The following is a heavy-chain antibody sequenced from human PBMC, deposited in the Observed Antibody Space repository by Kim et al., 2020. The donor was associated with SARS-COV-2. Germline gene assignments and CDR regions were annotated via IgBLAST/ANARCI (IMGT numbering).Heavy chain of an antibody. CDR3: ARGRGYNYGYYFDH. J-gene: IGHJ4*02. CDR1: GFTFSDYY. D-gene: IGHD5-18*01. V-gene: IGHV3-11*01. CDR2: SSGSGNII. Sequence: GGSLRLSCAASGFTFSDYYMSWIRQAPGKGLEWVSYSSGSGNIIYYADSVRGRFTLSRDNAKNSLYLQMNSLRAEDTAVYYCARGRGYNYGYYFDHWGQGTLVTVSS.